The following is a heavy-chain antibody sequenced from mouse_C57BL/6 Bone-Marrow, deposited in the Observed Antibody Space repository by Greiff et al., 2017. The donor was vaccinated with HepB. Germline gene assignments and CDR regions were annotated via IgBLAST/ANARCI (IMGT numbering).Heavy chain of an antibody. Sequence: VQLQQSGAELARPGASVKLSCKASGYTFTSYGISWVKQRTGQGLEWIGEIYPRSGSTNYNEKFKSKATLTVDTSSSTAYMQLSSLTSEDSAVYYCARGGSLFAYWGQGTLVTVSA. J-gene: IGHJ3*01. CDR3: ARGGSLFAY. CDR2: IYPRSGST. CDR1: GYTFTSYG. V-gene: IGHV1-81*01.